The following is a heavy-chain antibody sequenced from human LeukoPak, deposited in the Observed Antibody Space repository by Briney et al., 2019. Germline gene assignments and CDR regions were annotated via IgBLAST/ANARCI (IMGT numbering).Heavy chain of an antibody. Sequence: SETLSLTCTVSGGSISSYYWSWIRQPPGKGLEWIGYIYYSGSTNYNPSLKSRVTISVDTSKNQFSLKLSSVTAADTAAYYCARGNSSGWHEGFDYWGQGTLVTVSS. V-gene: IGHV4-59*01. CDR2: IYYSGST. CDR3: ARGNSSGWHEGFDY. J-gene: IGHJ4*02. D-gene: IGHD6-19*01. CDR1: GGSISSYY.